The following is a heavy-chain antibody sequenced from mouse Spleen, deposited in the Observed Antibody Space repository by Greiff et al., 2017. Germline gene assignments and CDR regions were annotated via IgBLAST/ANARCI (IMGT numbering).Heavy chain of an antibody. D-gene: IGHD1-2*01. Sequence: VQLQQSAAELARPGASVKMSCKASGYTFTSYTMHWVKQRPGQGLEWIGYINPSSGYTEYNQKFKDKTTLTADKSSSTAYMQLSSLTSEDSAVYYCARSIHYYGYEAWFAYWGQGTLVTVSA. CDR2: INPSSGYT. V-gene: IGHV1-4*02. CDR3: ARSIHYYGYEAWFAY. J-gene: IGHJ3*01. CDR1: GYTFTSYT.